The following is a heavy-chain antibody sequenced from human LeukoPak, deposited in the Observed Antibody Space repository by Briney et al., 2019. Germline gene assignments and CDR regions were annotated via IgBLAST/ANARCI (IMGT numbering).Heavy chain of an antibody. D-gene: IGHD2-21*01. CDR3: ACVVRGAFDI. V-gene: IGHV1-46*03. CDR2: INPSGGST. CDR1: GFTFTSYY. Sequence: ASVKVSCKASGFTFTSYYMHWVRQAPGQGLEWMGIINPSGGSTSYTQKFQGRVTMTRDTSTSTVYMELSSLRSEDTAVYYCACVVRGAFDIWGQGTLVTVSS. J-gene: IGHJ3*02.